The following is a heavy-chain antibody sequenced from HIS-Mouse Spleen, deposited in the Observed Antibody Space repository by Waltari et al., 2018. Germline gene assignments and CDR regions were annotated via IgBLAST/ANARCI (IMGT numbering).Heavy chain of an antibody. V-gene: IGHV4-34*01. CDR2: INHSGST. CDR1: GGSFSVSY. Sequence: QVQLQQWGAGLLTPSETLSLTCAVYGGSFSVSYLSWIRPPAGKGLEWIGEINHSGSTNYNPPHKSRVTISVDTSKNQFSLKLSSVTAADTAVYYCARGRSPATVTIGYYFDYWGQGTLVTVSS. CDR3: ARGRSPATVTIGYYFDY. D-gene: IGHD4-17*01. J-gene: IGHJ4*02.